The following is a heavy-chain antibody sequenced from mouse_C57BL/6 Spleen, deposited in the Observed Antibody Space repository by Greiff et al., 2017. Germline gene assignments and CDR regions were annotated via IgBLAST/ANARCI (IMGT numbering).Heavy chain of an antibody. CDR2: IYPRGGNT. V-gene: IGHV1-81*01. CDR1: GYTFTSYG. CDR3: ARRYSNLYAMDY. D-gene: IGHD2-5*01. J-gene: IGHJ4*01. Sequence: QVQLQQSGAELARPGASVKLSCKASGYTFTSYGISWVKQRTGQGLEWIGEIYPRGGNTYYNEKFKGKATLTADKSSSTAYMELRSLTSEDSAVYFCARRYSNLYAMDYWGQGTSVTVSS.